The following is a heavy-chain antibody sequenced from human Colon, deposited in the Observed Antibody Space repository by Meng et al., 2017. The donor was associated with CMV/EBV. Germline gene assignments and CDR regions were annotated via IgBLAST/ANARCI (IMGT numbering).Heavy chain of an antibody. CDR3: ARGCSSTNCYDPEYFQY. J-gene: IGHJ1*01. D-gene: IGHD2-2*01. CDR1: GGTPSSHV. V-gene: IGHV1-69*05. CDR2: ILPMFNRA. Sequence: SVKVSCKASGGTPSSHVTSWVRQAPGQGLEWMGEILPMFNRANYAQKFKGRLTITTDESTSTAYMELSSLRSEDTAVYYCARGCSSTNCYDPEYFQYWGQGTLVTVSS.